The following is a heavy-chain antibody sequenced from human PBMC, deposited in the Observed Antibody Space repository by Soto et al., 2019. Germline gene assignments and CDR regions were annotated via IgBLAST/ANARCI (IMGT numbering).Heavy chain of an antibody. V-gene: IGHV4-31*03. Sequence: VQLQESGPGLVKPSQTLSLICTVSGASINSGNYNWTWIRQHTGRGLEWIGCIDYSGSAYYNPSLKSRVASSVDTSKDQLSLNITSATAADTAVYYCARGIVASIFGGFDPWGQGTLVTVSS. CDR1: GASINSGNYN. CDR2: IDYSGSA. D-gene: IGHD5-12*01. J-gene: IGHJ5*02. CDR3: ARGIVASIFGGFDP.